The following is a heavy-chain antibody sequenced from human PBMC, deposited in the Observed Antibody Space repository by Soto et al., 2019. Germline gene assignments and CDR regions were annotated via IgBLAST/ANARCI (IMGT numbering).Heavy chain of an antibody. V-gene: IGHV3-23*01. Sequence: GGSLRLSCAASGFTFSSYAMSWVRQAPGKGLEWVSAISGSGGSTYYADSVKGRFTISRDNSKNTLYLQMNSLRAEDTAVYYCARGNYDYVWGSYRLYYFDYWGQGTLVTVSS. J-gene: IGHJ4*02. CDR1: GFTFSSYA. D-gene: IGHD3-16*02. CDR2: ISGSGGST. CDR3: ARGNYDYVWGSYRLYYFDY.